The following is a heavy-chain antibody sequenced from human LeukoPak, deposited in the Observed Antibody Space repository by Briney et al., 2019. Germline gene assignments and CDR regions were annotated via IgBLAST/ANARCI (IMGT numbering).Heavy chain of an antibody. CDR3: VREYHGGYFDF. CDR2: VYPSAGTS. J-gene: IGHJ4*02. D-gene: IGHD3-16*01. V-gene: IGHV1-46*03. Sequence: RASVKVSCKASGYIFTSYYMHWVRQAPGQGLEWLGVVYPSAGTSVPAQRFRARITLSDDTSTSTAYMELRSLKSEDTAIYFCVREYHGGYFDFWGQGTLVTVSS. CDR1: GYIFTSYY.